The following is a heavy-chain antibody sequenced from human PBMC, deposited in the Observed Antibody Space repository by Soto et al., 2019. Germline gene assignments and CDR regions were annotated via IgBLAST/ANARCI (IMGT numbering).Heavy chain of an antibody. CDR3: ARHHYYGSGSYYLAFQH. J-gene: IGHJ1*01. Sequence: QVQLQQWGAGLLKPSETLSLTCAVYGGSFSGYYWSWIRQPPGKGLEWIGEINHSGSTNYNPSLKSRVTISVDTSKNQFSLKLSSVTAADTAVYYCARHHYYGSGSYYLAFQHWGQGTLVTVSS. CDR1: GGSFSGYY. V-gene: IGHV4-34*01. CDR2: INHSGST. D-gene: IGHD3-10*01.